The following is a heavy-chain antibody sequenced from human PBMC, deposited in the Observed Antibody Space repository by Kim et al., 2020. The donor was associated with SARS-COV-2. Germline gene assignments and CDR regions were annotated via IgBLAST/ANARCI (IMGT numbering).Heavy chain of an antibody. D-gene: IGHD3-22*01. CDR1: DYTFTNYA. Sequence: ASVKVSCKASDYTFTNYAIHWVRQAPGQRLEWMGWINAGNGNTKYSQKFQGRVTITRDTSASTASMELSSLRSEDTAVYYCARESIVVVPYFDYWGQGTLVTVSS. CDR2: INAGNGNT. V-gene: IGHV1-3*01. CDR3: ARESIVVVPYFDY. J-gene: IGHJ4*02.